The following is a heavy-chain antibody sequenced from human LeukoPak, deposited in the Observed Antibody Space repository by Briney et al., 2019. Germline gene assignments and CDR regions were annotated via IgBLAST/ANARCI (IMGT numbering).Heavy chain of an antibody. D-gene: IGHD1-26*01. CDR3: TRDKVGYYFDY. CDR2: IRNEAYGGTT. Sequence: GGSLRLSCTASGFTFGDYTMSWVRQAPGKGLEWVGFIRNEAYGGTTEYAASVKGRFTISRDDSKSIAYLQMNSLKTEVTAVYNCTRDKVGYYFDYWGQGTLVTVSS. V-gene: IGHV3-49*04. J-gene: IGHJ4*02. CDR1: GFTFGDYT.